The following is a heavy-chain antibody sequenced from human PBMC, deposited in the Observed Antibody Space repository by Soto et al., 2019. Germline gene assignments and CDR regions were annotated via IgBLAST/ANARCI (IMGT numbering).Heavy chain of an antibody. Sequence: WGSLRLSCAASGFTFSSYSMNWVRQAPGKGLEWVSSISSSSNKYYADSVKGRFTISRDNSKNTLYLQMNSLRAEDTAVYYCAKDHDYYDSSGYYYESPIDYWGQGTLVTVSS. CDR2: ISSSSNK. J-gene: IGHJ4*02. CDR3: AKDHDYYDSSGYYYESPIDY. D-gene: IGHD3-22*01. CDR1: GFTFSSYS. V-gene: IGHV3-21*01.